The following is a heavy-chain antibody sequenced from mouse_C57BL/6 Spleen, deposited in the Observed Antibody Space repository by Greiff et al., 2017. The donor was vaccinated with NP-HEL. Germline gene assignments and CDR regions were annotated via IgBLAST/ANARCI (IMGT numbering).Heavy chain of an antibody. CDR2: INPNNGGT. J-gene: IGHJ1*03. CDR1: GYTFTDYN. V-gene: IGHV1-22*01. D-gene: IGHD2-2*01. Sequence: VQLQQSGPELVKPGASVKMSCKASGYTFTDYNMHWVKQSHGKSLEWIGYINPNNGGTSYNQKFKGKATLTVNKSSSTAYMELRSLTSEDSAVYYCAKGFYGYDPYFDVWGTGTTVTVSS. CDR3: AKGFYGYDPYFDV.